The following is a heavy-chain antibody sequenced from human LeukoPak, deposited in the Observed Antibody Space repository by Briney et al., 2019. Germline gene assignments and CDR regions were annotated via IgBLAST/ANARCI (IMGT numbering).Heavy chain of an antibody. D-gene: IGHD3-9*01. CDR3: ARALSLNYAILTAYGMDV. V-gene: IGHV3-30-3*01. J-gene: IGHJ6*02. Sequence: GGSLRLSCAAAGFTFSSYAMHWVRQAPGKGLEWVAFISHDGSNKYYADSGKGRFTISRDNSKNTLYLQMNSLRAEDPAVYYCARALSLNYAILTAYGMDVWGQGTTVTVSS. CDR2: ISHDGSNK. CDR1: GFTFSSYA.